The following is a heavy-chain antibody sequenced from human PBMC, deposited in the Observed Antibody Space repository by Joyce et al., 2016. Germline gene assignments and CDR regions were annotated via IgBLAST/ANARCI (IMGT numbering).Heavy chain of an antibody. CDR3: ARGGFSHSMDV. D-gene: IGHD5-18*01. V-gene: IGHV3-74*01. Sequence: DVQLVESGGGSVHPGGSLRLSCAASGFTFGMYWMHWVRQAPGKGPVYISCMNNEGTSSSYADSVKGRFTISRDNAGNTVYLQMNRLRVEDTAVYYCARGGFSHSMDVWGQGTTVTVSS. CDR1: GFTFGMYW. J-gene: IGHJ6*02. CDR2: MNNEGTSS.